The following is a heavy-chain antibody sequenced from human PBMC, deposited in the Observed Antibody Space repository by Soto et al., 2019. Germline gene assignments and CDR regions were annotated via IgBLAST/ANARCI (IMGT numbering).Heavy chain of an antibody. CDR2: ISYDGRNK. V-gene: IGHV3-30-3*01. Sequence: QVQLVESGGGVVQPGRSLRLSCAASGFTFSSYAMHWVRQAPGKGLEWVAVISYDGRNKYYADSVKGRFTISRDNSKNTLYLQMNSLRAEDTAVYYCASPGYSSSWRAEYFQHWGQGTLVTVSS. D-gene: IGHD6-13*01. J-gene: IGHJ1*01. CDR1: GFTFSSYA. CDR3: ASPGYSSSWRAEYFQH.